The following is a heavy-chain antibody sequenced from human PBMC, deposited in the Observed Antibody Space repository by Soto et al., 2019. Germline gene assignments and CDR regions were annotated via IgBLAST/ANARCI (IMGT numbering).Heavy chain of an antibody. D-gene: IGHD6-13*01. CDR2: IYTSGST. CDR3: ARSSHKESWFDP. Sequence: SETLSLTCTVSGGSVSNFYWNWIRQPAGKRLEWIGRIYTSGSTNYNPSLRSRVTMSIDTSRNQFSLKLNSVTAADTAVYYCARSSHKESWFDPWGQGTLVTVS. J-gene: IGHJ5*02. V-gene: IGHV4-4*07. CDR1: GGSVSNFY.